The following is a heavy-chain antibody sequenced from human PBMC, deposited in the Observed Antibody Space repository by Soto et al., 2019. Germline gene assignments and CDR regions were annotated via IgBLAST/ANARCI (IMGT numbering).Heavy chain of an antibody. CDR3: AKGYCSGGRCYIHY. CDR1: GXTFSSYG. V-gene: IGHV3-30*18. D-gene: IGHD2-15*01. CDR2: ISYDGSNK. Sequence: GSLRLSCAASGXTFSSYGMDWVRQAPGKGLEWVAFISYDGSNKYYADSVKGRFTISRDNSNNTLYLQMNSMRAEDTAVYYCAKGYCSGGRCYIHYWGQGTLGTVS. J-gene: IGHJ4*02.